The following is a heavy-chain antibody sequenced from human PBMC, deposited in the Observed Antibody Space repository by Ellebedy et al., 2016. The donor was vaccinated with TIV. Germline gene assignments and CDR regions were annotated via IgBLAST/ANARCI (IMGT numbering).Heavy chain of an antibody. D-gene: IGHD6-13*01. CDR3: ARGVSMYTSNIWFDFDY. CDR1: GFPFSSYC. Sequence: GESLKISCAASGFPFSSYCMNWVRQAPGKGLEWLSYISRDGGATYYADSVKGRFTISRDNAKNELYLQMNSLIADDTAVYYCARGVSMYTSNIWFDFDYWGPGTLVTVCS. V-gene: IGHV3-48*04. CDR2: ISRDGGAT. J-gene: IGHJ4*02.